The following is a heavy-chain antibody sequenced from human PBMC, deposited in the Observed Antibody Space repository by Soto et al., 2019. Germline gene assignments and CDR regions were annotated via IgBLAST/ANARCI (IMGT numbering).Heavy chain of an antibody. Sequence: QVQLVQSGAEVKKPGSSVKVSCKASGGTFSSYAISWVRQAPGQGLEWMGGIIPIFGTANYAQKFQGRVTITADKSTGTDYMELGSLSSEDTAVYYCARGGDIVGVPAARGGYYYYYGMDVWGQGTTVTVSS. CDR2: IIPIFGTA. D-gene: IGHD2-2*01. J-gene: IGHJ6*02. V-gene: IGHV1-69*06. CDR3: ARGGDIVGVPAARGGYYYYYGMDV. CDR1: GGTFSSYA.